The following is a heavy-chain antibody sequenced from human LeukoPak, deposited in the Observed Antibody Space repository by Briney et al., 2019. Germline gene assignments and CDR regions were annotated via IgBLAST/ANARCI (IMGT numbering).Heavy chain of an antibody. CDR2: IGTAGDT. J-gene: IGHJ4*02. CDR1: GFTFSSYD. Sequence: GGSLRXSXXAXGFTFSSYDMHWVRQATGKGLEWVSAIGTAGDTYYPGSVKGRFTISRENAKNSLYLQMNSLRAGDTAVYYCARAGGGWYDFDYWGQGTLVTVSS. CDR3: ARAGGGWYDFDY. V-gene: IGHV3-13*01. D-gene: IGHD6-19*01.